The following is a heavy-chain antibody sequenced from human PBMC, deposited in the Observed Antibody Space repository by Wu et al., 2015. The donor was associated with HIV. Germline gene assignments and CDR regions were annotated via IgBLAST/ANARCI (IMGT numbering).Heavy chain of an antibody. D-gene: IGHD6-19*01. V-gene: IGHV1-69*05. Sequence: QVHLEQSGTEVKRPGSSVRVSCQASGGNFLSYSFTWVRQAPGQGLEWMGGIVPLFGSPTYAQEFQGRVTITTDESTRTVYMELTSLRSDDTAVYYCARDLGHEGRQWLVQPGAFDIWGQGTMVTVSS. CDR3: ARDLGHEGRQWLVQPGAFDI. CDR1: GGNFLSYS. J-gene: IGHJ3*02. CDR2: IVPLFGSP.